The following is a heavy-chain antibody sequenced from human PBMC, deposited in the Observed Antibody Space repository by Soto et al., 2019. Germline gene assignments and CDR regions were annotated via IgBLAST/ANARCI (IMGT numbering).Heavy chain of an antibody. CDR2: IYYSGST. Sequence: PSVTLSLTRPVSDGSISSGCYYWSWIRQHPGKGLEWIGYIYYSGSTYYNPSLKSRVTISVDTSKNQFSLKLSSVTAADTAVYYCARVTLPGEDYYDSGAYWGQGTLVTVSS. CDR3: ARVTLPGEDYYDSGAY. J-gene: IGHJ4*02. V-gene: IGHV4-31*03. CDR1: DGSISSGCYY. D-gene: IGHD3-22*01.